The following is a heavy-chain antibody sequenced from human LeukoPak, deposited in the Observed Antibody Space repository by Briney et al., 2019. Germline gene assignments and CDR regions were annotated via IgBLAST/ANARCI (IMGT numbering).Heavy chain of an antibody. CDR3: ARDEETSRAPHY. CDR2: IYSGGST. D-gene: IGHD3-10*01. Sequence: PGGSLRLSCAASGFTVSSNYMSWVRQAPGKGLEWVSVIYSGGSTYYADSVKGRFSISRDNSKNTLYLQMNSLRAEDTAVYYCARDEETSRAPHYWGQGTLVTVSS. CDR1: GFTVSSNY. V-gene: IGHV3-53*01. J-gene: IGHJ4*02.